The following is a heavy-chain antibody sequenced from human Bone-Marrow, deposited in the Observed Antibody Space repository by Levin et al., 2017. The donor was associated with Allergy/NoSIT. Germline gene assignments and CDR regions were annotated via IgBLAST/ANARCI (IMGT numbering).Heavy chain of an antibody. CDR3: ARASYLIEWFGELFRAFDI. CDR2: IYHSGST. J-gene: IGHJ3*02. CDR1: GGSISSGGYS. D-gene: IGHD3-10*01. Sequence: SETLSLTCAVSGGSISSGGYSWSWIRQPPGKGLEWIGYIYHSGSTYYNPSLKSRVTISVDRSKNQFSLKLSSVTAADTAVYYCARASYLIEWFGELFRAFDIWGQGTMVTVSS. V-gene: IGHV4-30-2*01.